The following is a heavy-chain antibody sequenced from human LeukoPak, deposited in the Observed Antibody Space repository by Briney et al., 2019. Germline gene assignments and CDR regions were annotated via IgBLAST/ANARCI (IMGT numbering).Heavy chain of an antibody. CDR1: GFTLTSYW. D-gene: IGHD3-22*01. V-gene: IGHV3-74*01. Sequence: GGSLRLSCAASGFTLTSYWMHWVRQAPGKGLVWASRSNADGSGTSYADSVKGRFTISRDNAKNSLYLQMNSLRAEDTAVYYCAREAPGAYYYDSSGYYYIPNFDYWGQGTLVTVSS. CDR2: SNADGSGT. CDR3: AREAPGAYYYDSSGYYYIPNFDY. J-gene: IGHJ4*02.